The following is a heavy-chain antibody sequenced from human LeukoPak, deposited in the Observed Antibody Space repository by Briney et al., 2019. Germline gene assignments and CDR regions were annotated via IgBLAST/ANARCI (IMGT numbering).Heavy chain of an antibody. V-gene: IGHV3-53*01. CDR2: IYSGGNT. CDR3: ARRAGEYSHPYDY. J-gene: IGHJ4*02. CDR1: GFTFSRYS. D-gene: IGHD2/OR15-2a*01. Sequence: PGGSLRLSCAASGFTFSRYSMNWVRQAPGKGLEWVSFIYSGGNTHYSDSVKGRFTISRDNSKNTLYLQMNSLRAEDTAVYYCARRAGEYSHPYDYWGQGTLVTVSS.